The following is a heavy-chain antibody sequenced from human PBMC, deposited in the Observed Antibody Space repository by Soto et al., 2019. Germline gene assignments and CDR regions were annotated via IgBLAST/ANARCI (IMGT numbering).Heavy chain of an antibody. D-gene: IGHD4-17*01. CDR1: GYTFTSYG. V-gene: IGHV1-18*01. CDR3: ARDRFDYGDSYNWFDP. Sequence: GASVKVSCKASGYTFTSYGISWVRQAPGQGLEWMGWISAYNGNTNYAQKLQGRVTMTTDTSTSTAYMELRSLRSDDTAVYYCARDRFDYGDSYNWFDPWGQGTLVTVSS. CDR2: ISAYNGNT. J-gene: IGHJ5*02.